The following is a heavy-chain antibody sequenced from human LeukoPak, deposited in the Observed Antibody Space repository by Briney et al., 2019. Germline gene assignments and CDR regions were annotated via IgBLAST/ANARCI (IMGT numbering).Heavy chain of an antibody. CDR3: ARDSTALGFCGGNHCYREDF. D-gene: IGHD2-15*01. CDR1: GFTFSSYS. Sequence: GGSLRLSCAASGFTFSSYSMNWVRQAPWKGLEWVAVISYDGSNKYYADSVKGRFTISRDNSKNTLYLQMNSLRAEDTAVYYCARDSTALGFCGGNHCYREDFWGQGTLVTVSS. CDR2: ISYDGSNK. J-gene: IGHJ4*02. V-gene: IGHV3-30*03.